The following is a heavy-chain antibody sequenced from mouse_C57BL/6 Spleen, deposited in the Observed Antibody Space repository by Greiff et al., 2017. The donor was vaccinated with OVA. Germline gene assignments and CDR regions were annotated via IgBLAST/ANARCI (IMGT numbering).Heavy chain of an antibody. V-gene: IGHV5-6*02. CDR3: ARQEDSNYAMDY. CDR2: ISSGGSYT. J-gene: IGHJ4*01. Sequence: EVKLVESGGDLVKPGGSLKLSCAASGFTFSSYGMSWVRQTPDKRLEWVATISSGGSYTYYPDSVTGRFTISRDNAKNTLYLQMSSLKSEDTAMYYCARQEDSNYAMDYWGQGTSVTVSS. D-gene: IGHD2-5*01. CDR1: GFTFSSYG.